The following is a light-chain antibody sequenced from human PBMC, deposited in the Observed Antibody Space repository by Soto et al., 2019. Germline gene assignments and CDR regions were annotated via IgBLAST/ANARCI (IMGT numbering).Light chain of an antibody. CDR1: QSVSSDD. Sequence: EIVLTQSPGTLSLSPGERATLSCRASQSVSSDDFAWYQQKPGQAPRLLMYGSSSRATGIPDRFSGSGSGTDFTLTISRLEPEDFAVYYCQQYSNSPPYTFGQGTKLEIK. CDR3: QQYSNSPPYT. V-gene: IGKV3-20*01. CDR2: GSS. J-gene: IGKJ2*01.